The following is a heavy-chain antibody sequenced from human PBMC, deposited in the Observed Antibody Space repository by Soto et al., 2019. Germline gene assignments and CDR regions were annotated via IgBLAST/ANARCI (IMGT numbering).Heavy chain of an antibody. D-gene: IGHD3-10*01. CDR3: ARDVYGSGSHPSSRRAGGMDV. J-gene: IGHJ6*02. CDR1: GYTFTSYY. Sequence: GASVKVSCKASGYTFTSYYMHWVRQAPGQGLEWMGIINPSGGSTSYAQKFQGRVTMTRDTSTSTVYMELSSLRSEDTAVYYCARDVYGSGSHPSSRRAGGMDVWGQGTTVTVSS. V-gene: IGHV1-46*01. CDR2: INPSGGST.